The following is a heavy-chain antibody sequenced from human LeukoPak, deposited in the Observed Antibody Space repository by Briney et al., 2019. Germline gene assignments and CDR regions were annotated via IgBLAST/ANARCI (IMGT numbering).Heavy chain of an antibody. V-gene: IGHV3-15*01. J-gene: IGHJ4*02. CDR1: GFTFRNAW. D-gene: IGHD2-21*02. Sequence: GGSLRLSCAVSGFTFRNAWMNWVRQAPGKGLEWVGRIKSNADGGTADYPAPVKGSFTISRDDSKNTLSLQMNSLKTEDTAMYYCTTDIRYCGGDCYPFDCWGQGTLVTVSS. CDR3: TTDIRYCGGDCYPFDC. CDR2: IKSNADGGTA.